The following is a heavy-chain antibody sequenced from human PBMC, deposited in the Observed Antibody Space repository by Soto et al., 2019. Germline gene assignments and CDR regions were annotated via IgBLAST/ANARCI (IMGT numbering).Heavy chain of an antibody. Sequence: GGSLRLSCAASGFTFSSYWRSWVRQAPGKGLEWVANIKQDGSEKYYVDSVKGRFTISRDNAKNSLYLQMNSLRAEDTAVYYCARKYSGSHIDYWGQGTLVTVYS. D-gene: IGHD1-26*01. CDR1: GFTFSSYW. CDR3: ARKYSGSHIDY. CDR2: IKQDGSEK. J-gene: IGHJ4*02. V-gene: IGHV3-7*03.